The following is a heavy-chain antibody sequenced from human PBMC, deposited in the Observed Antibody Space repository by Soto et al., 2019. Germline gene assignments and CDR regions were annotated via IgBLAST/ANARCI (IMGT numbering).Heavy chain of an antibody. D-gene: IGHD3-10*01. V-gene: IGHV3-23*01. Sequence: EVQLLESGGGLVQPGGSLRLSCAASGFTFSSYAMSWVRQAPGKGLEWVSAISGSGGSTYYADSVMGRFTISRDNSKNTLYLQMNSLRAEDTAVYYCAKCSEPREVRGVIISCYFDYWGQGTLVTVSS. CDR3: AKCSEPREVRGVIISCYFDY. CDR2: ISGSGGST. J-gene: IGHJ4*02. CDR1: GFTFSSYA.